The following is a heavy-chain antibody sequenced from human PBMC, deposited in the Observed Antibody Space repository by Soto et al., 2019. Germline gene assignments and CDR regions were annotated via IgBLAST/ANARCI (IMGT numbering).Heavy chain of an antibody. D-gene: IGHD3-10*01. J-gene: IGHJ4*02. CDR3: AKRGFGGRHFDN. V-gene: IGHV3-23*01. Sequence: QLLESGGGLVQPGGSVRLSCGASGFAFDTFAMSWLRRAPGKGLEWLSTVVRGGDTTDYAECVKGRFTISRDKSNKTLYLQMNSQRAEDTAIFYCAKRGFGGRHFDNWGQGIVVTVSS. CDR2: VVRGGDTT. CDR1: GFAFDTFA.